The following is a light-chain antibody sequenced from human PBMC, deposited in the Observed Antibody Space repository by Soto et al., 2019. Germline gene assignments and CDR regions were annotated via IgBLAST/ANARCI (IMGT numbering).Light chain of an antibody. CDR1: QSISSF. V-gene: IGKV1-39*01. Sequence: DIQMTQSPSSLSASVGDRVTITCRASQSISSFLNWYQKKPGKAPNLLIYGASSLQSGVPSRFSGSASGTDFSLTISSLQPEDFATYYCQQSHSTPFTFGGGTKVEIK. CDR3: QQSHSTPFT. J-gene: IGKJ4*01. CDR2: GAS.